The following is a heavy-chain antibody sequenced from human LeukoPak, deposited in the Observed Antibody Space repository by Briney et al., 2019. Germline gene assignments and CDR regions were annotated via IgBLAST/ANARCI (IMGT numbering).Heavy chain of an antibody. J-gene: IGHJ4*02. V-gene: IGHV3-48*04. CDR1: GFTFSSYS. D-gene: IGHD3-10*01. Sequence: GGSLRLSCAASGFTFSSYSMNWVRQAPGKGLEWVSYISSSSSTIYYADSVKGRFTISRDNAKNSLYLQMNSLRAEDTAVYYCARDPMVRGVNPDYWGQGTLVTVSS. CDR3: ARDPMVRGVNPDY. CDR2: ISSSSSTI.